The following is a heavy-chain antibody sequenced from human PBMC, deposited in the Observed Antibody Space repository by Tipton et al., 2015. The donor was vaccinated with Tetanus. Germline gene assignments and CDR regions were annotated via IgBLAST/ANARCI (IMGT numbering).Heavy chain of an antibody. CDR1: GDSITSFY. Sequence: LRLSCTVSGDSITSFYWSWIRQPPGKGLEWIGYTSHSGSTNSNYSLKSRITISQDTSNNQFSLKLTSVTAADTAVYYCARANYDFPKKGPFDSWGQGTLVIVSS. CDR2: TSHSGST. J-gene: IGHJ4*02. CDR3: ARANYDFPKKGPFDS. D-gene: IGHD3-3*01. V-gene: IGHV4-59*01.